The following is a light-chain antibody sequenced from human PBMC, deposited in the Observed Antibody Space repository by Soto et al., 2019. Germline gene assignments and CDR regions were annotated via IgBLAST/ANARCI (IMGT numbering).Light chain of an antibody. J-gene: IGLJ2*01. CDR1: SSDVGSYNL. Sequence: QSALTQPASVSGSTGLSITISCTGASSDVGSYNLVSWYQHQPGKAPKLVIYEGSKRPSGVSNRFSGSKSGNTASLTISGLQAEDESDYYCCSYAGSSTLVFGGGTKFTVL. CDR3: CSYAGSSTLV. V-gene: IGLV2-23*01. CDR2: EGS.